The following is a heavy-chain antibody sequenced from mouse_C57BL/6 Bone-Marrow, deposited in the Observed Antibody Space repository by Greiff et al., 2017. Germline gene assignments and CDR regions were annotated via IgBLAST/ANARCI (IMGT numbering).Heavy chain of an antibody. CDR3: ALTTVVLYYFDY. J-gene: IGHJ2*01. CDR1: GYTFTSYG. V-gene: IGHV1-81*01. Sequence: QVQLQQSGAELARPGASVKLSCKASGYTFTSYGISWVKQSTGQGLEWIGEIYPRSGNTYYNEKFKGKATLTADKSSSTAYMELRSLTSEDSAVYFCALTTVVLYYFDYWGQGTTLTVSS. CDR2: IYPRSGNT. D-gene: IGHD1-1*01.